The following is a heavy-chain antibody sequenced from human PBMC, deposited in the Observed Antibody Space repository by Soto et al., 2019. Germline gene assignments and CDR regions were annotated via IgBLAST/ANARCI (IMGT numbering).Heavy chain of an antibody. J-gene: IGHJ6*02. D-gene: IGHD3-10*01. CDR1: GFTFSSYG. CDR2: IWYDGSNK. CDR3: ARDRVIRPSSDPFVMALYGSGIGGMDV. V-gene: IGHV3-33*01. Sequence: GGSLRLSCAASGFTFSSYGMHWVRQAPGKGLEWVAVIWYDGSNKYYADSVKGRFTISRDNSKNTLYLQMNSLRAEDTAVYYCARDRVIRPSSDPFVMALYGSGIGGMDVWGQGTTVTVSS.